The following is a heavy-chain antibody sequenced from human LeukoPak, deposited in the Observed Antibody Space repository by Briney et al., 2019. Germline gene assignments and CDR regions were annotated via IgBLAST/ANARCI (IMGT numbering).Heavy chain of an antibody. Sequence: GGSLRLSCAASGFTFSSYSMNWLRQAPGKGLEWVSSISSSSSYIYYADSVKGRFTISRDNAKNSLYLQMNSLRAEDTAVYYCARVMITFGGVIVKDGTYDYWGQGTLVTVSS. V-gene: IGHV3-21*01. D-gene: IGHD3-16*02. J-gene: IGHJ4*02. CDR1: GFTFSSYS. CDR3: ARVMITFGGVIVKDGTYDY. CDR2: ISSSSSYI.